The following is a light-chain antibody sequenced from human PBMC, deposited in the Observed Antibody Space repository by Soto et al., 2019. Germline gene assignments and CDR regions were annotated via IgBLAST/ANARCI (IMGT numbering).Light chain of an antibody. V-gene: IGKV1-5*03. J-gene: IGKJ1*01. CDR2: KAS. Sequence: DIQMTQSPSTLSASVGDRVTITCRASQSISSWLAWYQQKPGKAPKLLIYKASSLESGVPSRFSGSGSGTDFTLTISSLQPDDFATYYCQQYNNYPPWTFGQGTKVEIK. CDR1: QSISSW. CDR3: QQYNNYPPWT.